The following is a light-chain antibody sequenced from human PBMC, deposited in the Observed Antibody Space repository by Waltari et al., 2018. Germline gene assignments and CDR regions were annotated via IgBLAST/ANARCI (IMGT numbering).Light chain of an antibody. Sequence: ELVLTQSPGTLSLSPGERATLACRASQSVGRFLAWYQQKPGQAPRLLIYQASNRATGIPTRFSGSGSGTDFSLTISRLEPEDFAVYYCQNHERLPATFVQGTKVEI. CDR1: QSVGRF. J-gene: IGKJ1*01. V-gene: IGKV3-20*01. CDR2: QAS. CDR3: QNHERLPAT.